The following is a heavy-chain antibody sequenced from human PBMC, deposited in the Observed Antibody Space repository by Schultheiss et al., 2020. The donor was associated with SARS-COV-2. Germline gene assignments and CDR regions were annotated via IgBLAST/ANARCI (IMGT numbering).Heavy chain of an antibody. D-gene: IGHD2-2*01. Sequence: ASVKVSCKASGYTFTGYYMHWVRQAPGQGLEWMGWINPNSGGTNYAQKFQGRVTMTRDTSISTAYMELSRLRSDDTAVYYCARGALIVVVPAAITSMDVWGKGTTVTVSS. CDR1: GYTFTGYY. CDR3: ARGALIVVVPAAITSMDV. V-gene: IGHV1-2*02. CDR2: INPNSGGT. J-gene: IGHJ6*03.